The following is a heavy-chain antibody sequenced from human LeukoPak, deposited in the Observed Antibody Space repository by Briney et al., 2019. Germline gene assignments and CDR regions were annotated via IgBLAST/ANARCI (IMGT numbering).Heavy chain of an antibody. CDR3: AREVSGGTYPLFNY. D-gene: IGHD1-26*01. CDR2: IYSSGST. J-gene: IGHJ4*02. V-gene: IGHV4-4*07. Sequence: SKTLSLTCTVSGGSISSYYWSWIRQPAGKGLEWIGHIYSSGSTNYNPSLKSRVTMSVDTSKNQFSLKLSSVTAADTAVYYCAREVSGGTYPLFNYWGQGTLVTVSS. CDR1: GGSISSYY.